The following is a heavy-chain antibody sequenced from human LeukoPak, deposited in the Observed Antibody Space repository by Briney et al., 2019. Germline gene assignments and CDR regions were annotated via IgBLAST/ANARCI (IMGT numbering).Heavy chain of an antibody. V-gene: IGHV3-48*01. Sequence: PGGSLRLSCAASGFTFNSYSMNWVRQAPGKGLEWVSYISSSSTIYYADSVEGRFTISRDNAKNSLYLQMNSLRAEDTAVYYCARDRRDIVVVPAATIDYWGQGTLVTVSS. J-gene: IGHJ4*02. CDR1: GFTFNSYS. CDR2: ISSSSTI. D-gene: IGHD2-2*01. CDR3: ARDRRDIVVVPAATIDY.